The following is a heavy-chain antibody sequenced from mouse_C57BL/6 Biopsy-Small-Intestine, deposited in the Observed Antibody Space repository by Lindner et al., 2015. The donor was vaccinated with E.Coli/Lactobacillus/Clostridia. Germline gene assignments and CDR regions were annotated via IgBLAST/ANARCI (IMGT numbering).Heavy chain of an antibody. CDR3: AKNGTY. V-gene: IGHV2-3*01. D-gene: IGHD4-1*01. CDR1: GLSLSNSG. Sequence: VQLXESGPGLVAPSQSLSITCTVSGLSLSNSGVNWIRQPPGKGLEWLGVIWGDGTTEYHSTLMSRLSISKDNSKSQVFLKLNSLQTDDTATYYCAKNGTYWGQGTLVTVSA. CDR2: IWGDGTT. J-gene: IGHJ3*01.